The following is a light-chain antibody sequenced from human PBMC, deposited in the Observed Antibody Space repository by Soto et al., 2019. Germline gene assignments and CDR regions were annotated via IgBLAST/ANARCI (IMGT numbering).Light chain of an antibody. J-gene: IGKJ5*01. CDR1: QPVLRSANNKNQ. Sequence: DIVMNQSPDTLTVSLGARATINCKASQPVLRSANNKNQLAWYQQKPAQSPKMLISWASTRESGVPDRFSGSGSGTEFTLTISSLQAEDAAVYYCQQYYDVPVTFGQGTRLEIK. CDR3: QQYYDVPVT. V-gene: IGKV4-1*01. CDR2: WAS.